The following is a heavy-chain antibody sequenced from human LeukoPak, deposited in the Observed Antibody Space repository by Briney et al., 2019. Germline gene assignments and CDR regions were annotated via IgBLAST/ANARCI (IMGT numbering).Heavy chain of an antibody. J-gene: IGHJ4*02. CDR3: ATQSAKTYSSGWYDFAY. V-gene: IGHV1-24*01. CDR2: FDPEDGET. D-gene: IGHD6-19*01. Sequence: ASVKVSCKVSGYTLTELSMHWVRQAPGKGLEWMGGFDPEDGETIYAQKFQGRVTMTEDTSTDTAYMELSSLRSEDTAVYYCATQSAKTYSSGWYDFAYWGQGTLVTVSS. CDR1: GYTLTELS.